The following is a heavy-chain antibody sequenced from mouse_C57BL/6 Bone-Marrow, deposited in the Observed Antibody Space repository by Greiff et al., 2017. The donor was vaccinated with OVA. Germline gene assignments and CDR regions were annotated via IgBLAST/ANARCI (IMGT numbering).Heavy chain of an antibody. D-gene: IGHD3-2*02. CDR1: GYTFTEYT. CDR3: ARNEATAQATYPWFAY. J-gene: IGHJ3*01. V-gene: IGHV1-62-2*01. Sequence: QVQLQQSGAELVKPGASVKLSCKASGYTFTEYTIHWVKQRSGQGLEWIGWFYPGSGSIKYNEKFKDKATLTADKSSSTVYMELSRLTSEDSAVYFCARNEATAQATYPWFAYWGQGTLVTVSA. CDR2: FYPGSGSI.